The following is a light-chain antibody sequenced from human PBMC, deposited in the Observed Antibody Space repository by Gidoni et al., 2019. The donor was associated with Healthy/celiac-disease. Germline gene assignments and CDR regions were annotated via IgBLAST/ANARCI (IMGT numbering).Light chain of an antibody. CDR2: AAS. CDR3: QQSYSTPPWT. CDR1: QSISSY. Sequence: DIQMTQSPSSLSASVGDRVTITCRASQSISSYLNWYQQKPGKAPKLLIYAASSLQSGLPSRFSGSGSGTDFTLTISSLQPEDFANYYCQQSYSTPPWTFGQGTKVEIK. V-gene: IGKV1-39*01. J-gene: IGKJ1*01.